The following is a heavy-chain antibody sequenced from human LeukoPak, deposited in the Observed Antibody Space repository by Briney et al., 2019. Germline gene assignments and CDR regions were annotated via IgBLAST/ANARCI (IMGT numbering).Heavy chain of an antibody. J-gene: IGHJ4*02. Sequence: PGGSLRLSCAASGFTFSRYSMNWVRQAPGKGLEWVSAISGSGGSTYYADSVKGRFTISRDNSKNTLYLQMNSLRAEDTAVYYCAKGAVAGTFLIDYWGQGTLVTVSS. D-gene: IGHD6-19*01. CDR1: GFTFSRYS. CDR2: ISGSGGST. CDR3: AKGAVAGTFLIDY. V-gene: IGHV3-23*01.